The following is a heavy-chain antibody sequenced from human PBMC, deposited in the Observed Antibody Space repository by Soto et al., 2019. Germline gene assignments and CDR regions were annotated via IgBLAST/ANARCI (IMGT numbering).Heavy chain of an antibody. CDR3: ARARDGYNELLFDY. V-gene: IGHV3-21*01. CDR2: ISSSSNYR. D-gene: IGHD5-12*01. J-gene: IGHJ4*02. CDR1: GFTFSSYS. Sequence: EVQLVESGGGLVKPGGSLRLSCAGSGFTFSSYSMNWVRQAPGKGLEWVSSISSSSNYRYYTDSVKGRFTISRDNAKNSLALQMNSLRAEDTAVYYCARARDGYNELLFDYWGQGTLVTVSS.